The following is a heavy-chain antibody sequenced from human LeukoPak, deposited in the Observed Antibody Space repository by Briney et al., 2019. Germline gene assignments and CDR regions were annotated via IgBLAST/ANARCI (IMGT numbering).Heavy chain of an antibody. CDR3: ARRAATDSNGAFDI. Sequence: SETLSLTCTVSGGSISSSSYYWGWIRQPPGKGLEWIGSIYYSGSTYYNPSLKSRVTISVDTSKNQFSLKLSSVTAADTAVYYCARRAATDSNGAFDIWGQGTMVTVSS. CDR1: GGSISSSSYY. V-gene: IGHV4-39*07. D-gene: IGHD2-15*01. CDR2: IYYSGST. J-gene: IGHJ3*02.